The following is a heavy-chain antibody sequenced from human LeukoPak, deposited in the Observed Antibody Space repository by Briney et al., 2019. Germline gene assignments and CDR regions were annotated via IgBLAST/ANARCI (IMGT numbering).Heavy chain of an antibody. D-gene: IGHD3-3*01. CDR2: VHYSGST. J-gene: IGHJ4*02. Sequence: SETLSLTCTVSGGSISSYYWSWIRQSPGKGLEWIGYVHYSGSTGYNPSLKSRVTTSVDTSKNQFSLKLTSVTAADTAVYYCARQYDFWSGLFDYWGQGTLVTVSS. CDR3: ARQYDFWSGLFDY. V-gene: IGHV4-59*08. CDR1: GGSISSYY.